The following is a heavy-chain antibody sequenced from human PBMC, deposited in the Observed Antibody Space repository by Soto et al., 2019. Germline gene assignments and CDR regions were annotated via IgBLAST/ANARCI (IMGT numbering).Heavy chain of an antibody. D-gene: IGHD3-3*02. V-gene: IGHV1-69*12. Sequence: QVQLVQSGAEVKKPGSSVKVSCKTSGGTFRTSAISWVRQAPGQGLEWMGGIMPVFSTPDYAQKFQGRVIITADESTGTAYMELSSLRSEDTAVYYCARDKDRQQLGGNYYYIMDVWGQGTTVTVSS. CDR2: IMPVFSTP. CDR3: ARDKDRQQLGGNYYYIMDV. J-gene: IGHJ6*01. CDR1: GGTFRTSA.